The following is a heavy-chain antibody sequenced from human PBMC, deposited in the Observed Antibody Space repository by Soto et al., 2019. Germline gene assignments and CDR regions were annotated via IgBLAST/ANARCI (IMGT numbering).Heavy chain of an antibody. CDR1: GFTFSSYA. CDR3: AKAGDSSGYPSFNPLHNFDY. CDR2: ISGSGGST. Sequence: EVQLLESGGGLVQPGGSLRLSCAASGFTFSSYAMSWVRQAPGKGLEWVSAISGSGGSTYYADSVKGRFTISRDNSKNTLYLQMNSLRAEDTAVYYCAKAGDSSGYPSFNPLHNFDYWGQGTLVTVSS. J-gene: IGHJ4*02. D-gene: IGHD3-22*01. V-gene: IGHV3-23*01.